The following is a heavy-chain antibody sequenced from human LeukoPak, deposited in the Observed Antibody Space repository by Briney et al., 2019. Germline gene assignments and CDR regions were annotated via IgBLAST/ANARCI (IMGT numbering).Heavy chain of an antibody. CDR2: ISSNGGST. J-gene: IGHJ4*02. CDR3: VKDLGAIWQQPPM. Sequence: GGSLRLSCSASGFTFSSYAMHWVRQAPGKGLEYVSAISSNGGSTYYADSVKGRFTISRDNSKNTLYFQMSSLRAEDTAVYYCVKDLGAIWQQPPMWGQGTLVTVSS. V-gene: IGHV3-64D*06. CDR1: GFTFSSYA. D-gene: IGHD6-13*01.